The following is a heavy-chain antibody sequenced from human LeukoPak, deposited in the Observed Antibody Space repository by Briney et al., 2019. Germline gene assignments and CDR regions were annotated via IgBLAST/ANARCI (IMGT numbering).Heavy chain of an antibody. D-gene: IGHD6-13*01. V-gene: IGHV4-34*01. J-gene: IGHJ4*02. Sequence: SETLSLTCAVYGGSFSGYYWSWIRQPPGKGLEWIGEINHSGSTNYNPSLKSRVTISVDTSKNQFSLRLSSVTAADTAVYYCARVGSSWYNDYWGQGTQVTVSS. CDR1: GGSFSGYY. CDR3: ARVGSSWYNDY. CDR2: INHSGST.